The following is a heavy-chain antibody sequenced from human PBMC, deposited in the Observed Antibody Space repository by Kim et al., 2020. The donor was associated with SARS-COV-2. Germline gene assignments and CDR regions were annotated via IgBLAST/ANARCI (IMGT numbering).Heavy chain of an antibody. Sequence: GSLRLSCTVSGVSIGTYYWSWIRQPPGKGLEWIGYIYYSGSPNYNPSLKSRFTISLDTSKNQFSLKLNSVTAADTAFYYCARNYYDSSGFLPIDYWGQGTLVTVSS. CDR2: IYYSGSP. V-gene: IGHV4-59*01. CDR3: ARNYYDSSGFLPIDY. J-gene: IGHJ4*02. D-gene: IGHD3-22*01. CDR1: GVSIGTYY.